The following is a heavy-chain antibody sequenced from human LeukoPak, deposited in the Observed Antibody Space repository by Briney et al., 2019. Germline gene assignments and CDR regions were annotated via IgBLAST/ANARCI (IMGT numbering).Heavy chain of an antibody. J-gene: IGHJ6*03. CDR1: GFTFSSYE. CDR3: ARDGGWYKRSLDYFYYYMDV. D-gene: IGHD6-19*01. CDR2: ISSSGSTI. Sequence: GGSLRLSCAASGFTFSSYEMNWVRQAPGKGLEWVSYISSSGSTIYYADSVKGRFTISRDNAKNSLYLQMNSLRAEDTALYYCARDGGWYKRSLDYFYYYMDVWGKGTTVTVSS. V-gene: IGHV3-48*03.